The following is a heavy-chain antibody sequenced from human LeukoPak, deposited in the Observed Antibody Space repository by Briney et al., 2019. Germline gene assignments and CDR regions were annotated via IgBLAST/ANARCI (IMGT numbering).Heavy chain of an antibody. CDR1: GFTFSRYW. V-gene: IGHV3-7*01. CDR3: ARDWAMVRGA. CDR2: IKQDGSEK. D-gene: IGHD3-10*01. J-gene: IGHJ4*02. Sequence: GGSLRLSCVVSGFTFSRYWMSWVRQAPGKGLEWVAIIKQDGSEKYYVDPVKGRFTISRDNAKNSLYLQLNSLRVEDTAVYYCARDWAMVRGARGQGTLVTVSS.